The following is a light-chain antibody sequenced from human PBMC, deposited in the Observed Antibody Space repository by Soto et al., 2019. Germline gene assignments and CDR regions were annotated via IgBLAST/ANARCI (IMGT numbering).Light chain of an antibody. J-gene: IGKJ5*01. Sequence: EIVMTQAPATPSGSAGQRATLSCXASQNILSNLAWYQQKPGQAPRLLIYGASTRATGIPARFSGSGSGTEFTLTISSLQSEDFEIYYCQQYNNWPITFGQGTRLEIK. CDR1: QNILSN. CDR3: QQYNNWPIT. CDR2: GAS. V-gene: IGKV3-15*01.